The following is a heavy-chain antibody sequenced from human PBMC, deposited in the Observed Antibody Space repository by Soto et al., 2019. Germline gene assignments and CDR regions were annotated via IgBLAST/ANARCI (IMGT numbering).Heavy chain of an antibody. V-gene: IGHV3-23*01. CDR3: AKGPGMYSDFDC. J-gene: IGHJ4*02. Sequence: EVQMLESGGGLVQPGGSLRLSCAASEFTFSSYALSWVRQAPGKGLEGVSAISVSDGSTFYADSVTGRFTISRDDSKNTLFLQMNSLRAEDTAVYRCAKGPGMYSDFDCWGQGTLVTVSS. D-gene: IGHD2-8*01. CDR2: ISVSDGST. CDR1: EFTFSSYA.